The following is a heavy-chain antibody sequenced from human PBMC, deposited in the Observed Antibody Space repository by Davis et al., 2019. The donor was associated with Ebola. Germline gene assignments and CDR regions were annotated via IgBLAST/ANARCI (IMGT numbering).Heavy chain of an antibody. CDR1: GDSSSGYY. D-gene: IGHD2-15*01. V-gene: IGHV4-34*01. CDR3: ARRDIVVVGGMDV. CDR2: INHSGST. J-gene: IGHJ6*02. Sequence: MPSETLSLTCAVSGDSSSGYYWSWIRQPPGKGLEWIGEINHSGSTNYNPSLKSRVTISVDTSKNQFSLKLSSVTAADTAVYYCARRDIVVVGGMDVWGQGTTVTVSS.